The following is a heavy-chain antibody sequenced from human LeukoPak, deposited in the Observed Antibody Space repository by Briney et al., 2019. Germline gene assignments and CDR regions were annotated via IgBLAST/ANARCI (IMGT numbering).Heavy chain of an antibody. CDR2: INHSGST. J-gene: IGHJ6*02. D-gene: IGHD3-22*01. V-gene: IGHV4-30-2*01. CDR1: GGSISSGGYY. Sequence: PSQTLSLTCTVSGGSISSGGYYWSWIRQPPGKGLEWIGEINHSGSTNYNPSLKSRVTISVDTSKNQFSLKLSSVTAAGTAVYYCASAPKYYYGSSGFSSYYYGMDVWGQGTTVTVSS. CDR3: ASAPKYYYGSSGFSSYYYGMDV.